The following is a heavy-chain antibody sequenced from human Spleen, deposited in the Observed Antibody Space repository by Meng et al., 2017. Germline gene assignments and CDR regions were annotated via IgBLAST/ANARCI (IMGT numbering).Heavy chain of an antibody. CDR3: ARDRSYSSSWYDY. Sequence: SETLSLTCTVSGGSISSYYWSWIRQPPGKGLEWIGDIYYSGSTNYNPSLKSRVTISVDTSKNQFSLKLSSVTAADTAVYYCARDRSYSSSWYDYWDQGTLVTVSS. CDR2: IYYSGST. CDR1: GGSISSYY. V-gene: IGHV4-59*01. D-gene: IGHD6-13*01. J-gene: IGHJ4*02.